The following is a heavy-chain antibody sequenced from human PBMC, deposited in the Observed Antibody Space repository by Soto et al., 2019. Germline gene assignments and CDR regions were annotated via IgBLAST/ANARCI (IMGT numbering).Heavy chain of an antibody. CDR2: IVPLFRTT. D-gene: IGHD6-13*01. V-gene: IGHV1-69*06. CDR1: GGTFSSYA. CDR3: ARGGYSSTWSNLLDRSGMDV. J-gene: IGHJ6*04. Sequence: QVQLVQSGAEAKKPGSSVKVSCKTSGGTFSSYAISWVRQAPGQGLEWMGGIVPLFRTTNYAQKFQGRVTITADTSTYTLYMELSGLRSGDTAVYYCARGGYSSTWSNLLDRSGMDVCGKGTTVTVSS.